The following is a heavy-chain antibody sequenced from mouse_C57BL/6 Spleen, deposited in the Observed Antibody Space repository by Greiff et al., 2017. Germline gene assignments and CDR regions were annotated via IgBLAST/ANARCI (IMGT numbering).Heavy chain of an antibody. CDR3: TRRGSRPYYYAMDY. V-gene: IGHV1-15*01. D-gene: IGHD1-1*01. J-gene: IGHJ4*01. Sequence: QVQLQQSGAELVRPGASVTLSCKASGYTFTDYEMHWVKQTPVHGLEWIGAIDPETGGTAYNQKFKGKAILTADKSSSPAYMVLRSLTSEDSAVYYCTRRGSRPYYYAMDYWGQGTSVTVSA. CDR2: IDPETGGT. CDR1: GYTFTDYE.